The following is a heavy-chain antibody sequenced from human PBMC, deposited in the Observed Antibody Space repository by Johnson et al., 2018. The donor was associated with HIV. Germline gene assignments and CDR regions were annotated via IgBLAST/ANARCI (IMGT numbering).Heavy chain of an antibody. J-gene: IGHJ3*02. CDR2: ISGSGGST. Sequence: VQLVESGGGLVQPGGSLRLSCAASGFSFSSYAMSWVRQAPGKGLEWVSAISGSGGSTYYADSVKGRFTISRDNSKNTLYLQMNSLRAEDTAVYYCARDHRAYGGCDCDSDAFDIWGQGTMVTVSS. V-gene: IGHV3-23*04. CDR3: ARDHRAYGGCDCDSDAFDI. CDR1: GFSFSSYA. D-gene: IGHD2-21*02.